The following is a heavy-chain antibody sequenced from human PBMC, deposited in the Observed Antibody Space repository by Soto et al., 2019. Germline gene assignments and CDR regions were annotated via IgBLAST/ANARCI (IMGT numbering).Heavy chain of an antibody. CDR2: ISGSDGST. CDR3: AEEQWED. D-gene: IGHD1-26*01. V-gene: IGHV3-23*01. Sequence: GGSLRLSCAASGFTLSNNAMSWVRQAPGRGLEWVSAISGSDGSTYYAASVKGRFTISRDSSKSTLYLEMNSLRAEDTAVYYCAEEQWEDWGHGTLVTVSS. CDR1: GFTLSNNA. J-gene: IGHJ4*01.